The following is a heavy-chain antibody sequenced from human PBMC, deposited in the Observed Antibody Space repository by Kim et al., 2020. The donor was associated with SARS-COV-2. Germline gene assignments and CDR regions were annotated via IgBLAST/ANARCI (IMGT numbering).Heavy chain of an antibody. Sequence: GGSLRLSCEASGFPFSIYWMNWVRQGPGKGLVWVSRINSDGGDTHYADSVKGRFTISRDNAENTLHLQLNSLGVEDTAIYYCARGTFQQGFDPWGQGTLVTVSS. CDR3: ARGTFQQGFDP. CDR2: INSDGGDT. CDR1: GFPFSIYW. V-gene: IGHV3-74*01. J-gene: IGHJ5*02.